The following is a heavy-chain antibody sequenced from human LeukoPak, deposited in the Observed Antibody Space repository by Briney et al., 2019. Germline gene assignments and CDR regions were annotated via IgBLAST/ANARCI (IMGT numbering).Heavy chain of an antibody. V-gene: IGHV3-23*01. D-gene: IGHD5-24*01. CDR3: AKDKDGYNALGVFDY. CDR2: ISGSGGST. J-gene: IGHJ4*02. CDR1: GFTFSSYG. Sequence: GGTLRLSCAASGFTFSSYGMSWVRQAPGKGLEWVSAISGSGGSTYYADSVKGRFTISRDNSKNTLYLQMNSLRAEDTAVYYCAKDKDGYNALGVFDYWGQGTLVTVSS.